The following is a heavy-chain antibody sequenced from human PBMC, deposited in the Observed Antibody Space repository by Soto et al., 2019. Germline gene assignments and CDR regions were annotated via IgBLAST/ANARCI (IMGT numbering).Heavy chain of an antibody. D-gene: IGHD1-26*01. Sequence: QVQLQESGPGVLKASQTLSLTCTVSGDSISRGCFYWGWVRHRPGKGLEWIGDIYYDGSIFYNPSLKSRTYISSDKSKNAFFLRLSSVSATDTAVYYCTRREVGASSPTYFWGQGMLVTVSS. CDR3: TRREVGASSPTYF. CDR2: IYYDGSI. CDR1: GDSISRGCFY. J-gene: IGHJ4*02. V-gene: IGHV4-31*03.